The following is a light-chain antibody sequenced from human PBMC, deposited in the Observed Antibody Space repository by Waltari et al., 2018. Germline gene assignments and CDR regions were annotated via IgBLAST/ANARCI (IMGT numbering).Light chain of an antibody. CDR2: EAS. CDR3: QNRRNWPLLT. Sequence: VLTRSPATLSLSPGDRATLSCRASQYIGDYLAWYQQKPGQAPRLLMSEASNRATGVPDRFSASGSGTDFTLTVSSLEPEDFAVYYCQNRRNWPLLTFGGGTKVEIK. J-gene: IGKJ4*01. V-gene: IGKV3-11*01. CDR1: QYIGDY.